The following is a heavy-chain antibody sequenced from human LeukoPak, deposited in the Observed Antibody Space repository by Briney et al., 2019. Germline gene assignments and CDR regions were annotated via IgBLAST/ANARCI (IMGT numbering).Heavy chain of an antibody. CDR1: GRSFSGYY. D-gene: IGHD1-26*01. J-gene: IGHJ6*04. CDR3: ARALVAAVDV. Sequence: SETLSLTCAVYGRSFSGYYWSWIRQPPGKGLEWIGEINHSGSTNYNPSLKSRVTISVDTSKNQFSLKLSSVTAADTAVYYCARALVAAVDVWGKGTTVTVSS. V-gene: IGHV4-34*01. CDR2: INHSGST.